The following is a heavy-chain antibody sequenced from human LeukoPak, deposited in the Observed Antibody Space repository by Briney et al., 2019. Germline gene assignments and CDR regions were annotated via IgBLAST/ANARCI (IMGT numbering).Heavy chain of an antibody. D-gene: IGHD6-13*01. J-gene: IGHJ5*02. CDR1: GGSISSSSYY. V-gene: IGHV4-39*07. Sequence: SETLSLTCTVSGGSISSSSYYWGWIRQPPGKGLEWIGSIYYSGSTYYNPSLKSRVTISVDTSKNQFSLKLSSVTAADTAVYYCARGDPFRAGWFDPWGQGTLVTVSS. CDR3: ARGDPFRAGWFDP. CDR2: IYYSGST.